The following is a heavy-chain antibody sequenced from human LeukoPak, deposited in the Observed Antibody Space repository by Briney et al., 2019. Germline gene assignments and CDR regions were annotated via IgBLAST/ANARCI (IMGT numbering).Heavy chain of an antibody. CDR3: AKEFVPAAILSYYYMDV. Sequence: GRSLRLSCVASGFTFSTYAMRWVRQAPGKGLEWVSAISGSGGSTHYAESVKGRFTISRDNSKNTLYLQMNSLRAEDTAVYYCAKEFVPAAILSYYYMDVWGRGTTVTVSS. V-gene: IGHV3-23*01. J-gene: IGHJ6*03. D-gene: IGHD2-2*01. CDR2: ISGSGGST. CDR1: GFTFSTYA.